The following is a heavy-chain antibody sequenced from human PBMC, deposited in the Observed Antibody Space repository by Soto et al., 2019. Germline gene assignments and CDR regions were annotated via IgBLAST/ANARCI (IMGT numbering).Heavy chain of an antibody. V-gene: IGHV4-59*08. CDR3: ARHNYGSGSTYFDY. CDR1: VGSISSYS. D-gene: IGHD3-10*01. CDR2: IYYSGST. Sequence: QVQLQESGPGLVKPSETLSLTCTVSVGSISSYSWSWIRQPPGKGLEWIGYIYYSGSTNYNPSLTSRVTRSVATSKNQFSLKLNSMTAADTAVYYCARHNYGSGSTYFDYWGQGTLVTVSS. J-gene: IGHJ4*02.